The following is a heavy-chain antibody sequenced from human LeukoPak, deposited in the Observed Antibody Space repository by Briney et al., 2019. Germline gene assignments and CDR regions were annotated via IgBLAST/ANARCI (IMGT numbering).Heavy chain of an antibody. Sequence: SETLSLTCIVSGGSISSYCWSWIRQPPGKGLEWIGYIYYSGSTNYNPSLKSRVTISVDTSKNQFSLKLSSVTAADTAVYYCASAHSSSSVYFDYWGQGTLVTVSS. V-gene: IGHV4-59*08. CDR2: IYYSGST. CDR3: ASAHSSSSVYFDY. J-gene: IGHJ4*02. D-gene: IGHD6-6*01. CDR1: GGSISSYC.